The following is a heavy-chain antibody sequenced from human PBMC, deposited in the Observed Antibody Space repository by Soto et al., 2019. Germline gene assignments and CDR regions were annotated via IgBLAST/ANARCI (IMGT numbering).Heavy chain of an antibody. CDR3: AKDRQPDGRWPFDH. Sequence: QVQLVESGGGVVQPGRSLRLSCAASGFTFSSYAMHWVRQAPGKGLEWVAVISYDGSNKYYADSVKGRFTISRDNSKNTLXXXXXXLRGDDTAVYYCAKDRQPDGRWPFDHWGQGTLVTVSP. V-gene: IGHV3-30-3*02. CDR2: ISYDGSNK. D-gene: IGHD2-8*01. CDR1: GFTFSSYA. J-gene: IGHJ4*02.